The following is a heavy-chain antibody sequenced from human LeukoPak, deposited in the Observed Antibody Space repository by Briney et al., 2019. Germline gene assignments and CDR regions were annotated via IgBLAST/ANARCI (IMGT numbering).Heavy chain of an antibody. V-gene: IGHV4-39*01. CDR2: IYYSGST. CDR1: GGSISSSNYY. J-gene: IGHJ5*02. Sequence: SETLSLTCTVSGGSISSSNYYWGWIRQPPGKGLEWIASIYYSGSTYYNPSLKSRVTISKDTSKNQFSLKLNSVTAADTAVYYCARGNWNYNWFDPWGQGTLVTVSS. D-gene: IGHD1-7*01. CDR3: ARGNWNYNWFDP.